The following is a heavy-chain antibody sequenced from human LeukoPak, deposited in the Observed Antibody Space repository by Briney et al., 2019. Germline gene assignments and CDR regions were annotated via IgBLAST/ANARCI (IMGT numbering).Heavy chain of an antibody. CDR2: INHSGST. V-gene: IGHV4-34*01. Sequence: PGGSLRLSCAASGISFSNYYMSWIRQPPGKGLEWIGEINHSGSTNYNPSLKGRVTISVDTSKNQFSLKLSSVTAADTAVYYCARHGRKLPPDYWGQGTLVTVSS. D-gene: IGHD1-26*01. CDR1: GISFSNYY. CDR3: ARHGRKLPPDY. J-gene: IGHJ4*02.